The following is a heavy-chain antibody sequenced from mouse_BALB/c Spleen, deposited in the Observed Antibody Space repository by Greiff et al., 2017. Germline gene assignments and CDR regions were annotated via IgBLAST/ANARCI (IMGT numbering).Heavy chain of an antibody. CDR1: GFTFSSFG. CDR3: ARSSGTGAWFAY. J-gene: IGHJ3*01. CDR2: ISSGSSTI. D-gene: IGHD3-3*01. Sequence: EVKVEESGGGLVQPGGSRKLSCAASGFTFSSFGMHWVRQAPEKGLEWVAYISSGSSTIYYADTVKGRFTISRDNPKNTLFLQMTSLRSEDTAMYYCARSSGTGAWFAYWGQGTLVTVSA. V-gene: IGHV5-17*02.